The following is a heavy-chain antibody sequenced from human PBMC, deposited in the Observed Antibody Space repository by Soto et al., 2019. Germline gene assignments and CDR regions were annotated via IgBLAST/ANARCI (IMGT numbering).Heavy chain of an antibody. Sequence: PGGSLRLSCAASGFTFSSYGMHWVRQAPGKGLEWVAVISYDGSNKYYADSVKGRFTISRDNSKNTLYLQMNSLRAEDTAVYYCAKDKLSGYSNYEFNHWGQGTLVTVSS. CDR2: ISYDGSNK. V-gene: IGHV3-30*18. CDR3: AKDKLSGYSNYEFNH. J-gene: IGHJ5*02. CDR1: GFTFSSYG. D-gene: IGHD4-4*01.